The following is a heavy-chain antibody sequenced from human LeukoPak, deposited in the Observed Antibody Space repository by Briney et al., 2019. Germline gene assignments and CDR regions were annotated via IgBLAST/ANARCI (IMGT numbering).Heavy chain of an antibody. J-gene: IGHJ3*02. CDR2: INAYNGNT. CDR3: ARGGPNKRYYGSGSYFIACHI. CDR1: GYTFTSYG. D-gene: IGHD3-10*01. Sequence: ASVKVSCKASGYTFTSYGISWVRQAPGQGLEWMGWINAYNGNTNYAQKVQGRVTMTTDTSTSTAYMELRSLRSDDTAVYYCARGGPNKRYYGSGSYFIACHIWGQGTMVSVSS. V-gene: IGHV1-18*01.